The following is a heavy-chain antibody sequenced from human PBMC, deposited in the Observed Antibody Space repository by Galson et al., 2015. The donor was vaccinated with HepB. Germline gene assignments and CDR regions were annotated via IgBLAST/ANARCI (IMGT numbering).Heavy chain of an antibody. CDR3: AKERWLAATQYYFDY. J-gene: IGHJ4*02. CDR1: GFTFSNSA. D-gene: IGHD1-26*01. Sequence: SLRLSCAASGFTFSNSAMSWVRQAPGKGLEWVSAVSGSGDSTYYADFVKGRFTISRDNSKNTLYLQMNSLRAEDTAVYYCAKERWLAATQYYFDYMSQGTLVTVSS. CDR2: VSGSGDST. V-gene: IGHV3-23*01.